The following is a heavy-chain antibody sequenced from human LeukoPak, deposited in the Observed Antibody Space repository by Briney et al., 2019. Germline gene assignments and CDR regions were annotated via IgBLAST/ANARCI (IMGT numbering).Heavy chain of an antibody. V-gene: IGHV3-53*01. Sequence: PGGSLRLSCAASGFTVSSNYMSWVRQAPGKGLEWVSVIYSGGSTYYADSVKGRFTISRDNSKNTLYLQMSSLRAEDTAVYYCARTSELWPHDAFDIWGQGTMVTVSS. CDR2: IYSGGST. CDR3: ARTSELWPHDAFDI. D-gene: IGHD5-18*01. CDR1: GFTVSSNY. J-gene: IGHJ3*02.